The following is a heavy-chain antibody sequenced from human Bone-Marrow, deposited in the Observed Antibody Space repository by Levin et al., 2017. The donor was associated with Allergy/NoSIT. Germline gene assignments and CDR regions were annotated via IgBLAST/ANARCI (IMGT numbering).Heavy chain of an antibody. D-gene: IGHD3-22*01. CDR3: AREEYYYDSSGYVTGPFDY. J-gene: IGHJ4*02. CDR1: GGTFSSYA. CDR2: IIPIFGTA. Sequence: ASVKVSCKASGGTFSSYAISWVRQAPGQGLEWMGGIIPIFGTANYAQKFQGRVTITADESTSTAYMELSSLRSEDTAVYYCAREEYYYDSSGYVTGPFDYWGQGTLVTVSS. V-gene: IGHV1-69*13.